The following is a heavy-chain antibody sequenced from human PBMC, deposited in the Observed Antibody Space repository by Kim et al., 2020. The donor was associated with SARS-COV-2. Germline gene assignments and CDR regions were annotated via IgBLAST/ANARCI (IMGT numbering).Heavy chain of an antibody. D-gene: IGHD6-19*01. Sequence: YAASVKGRFTNSRDNAKNSLNLQMNSLRAEDTAVYYCAKNPRGWYYFDYWGQGTLVTVSS. J-gene: IGHJ4*02. CDR3: AKNPRGWYYFDY. V-gene: IGHV3-11*01.